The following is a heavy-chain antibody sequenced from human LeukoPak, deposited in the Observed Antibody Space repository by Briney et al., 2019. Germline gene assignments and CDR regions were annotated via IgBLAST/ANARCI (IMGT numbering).Heavy chain of an antibody. J-gene: IGHJ4*02. D-gene: IGHD3-3*01. V-gene: IGHV3-30-3*01. Sequence: GGSLRLSCAASGFTFSSYAMHWVRQAPGKGLEWVAVISYDGSNKYYADSVKGRFTISRDNSKNTLYLQMNSLRAEDTAVYYCARDRTIFGVVIAYYFDYWGQGTLVIVSS. CDR1: GFTFSSYA. CDR3: ARDRTIFGVVIAYYFDY. CDR2: ISYDGSNK.